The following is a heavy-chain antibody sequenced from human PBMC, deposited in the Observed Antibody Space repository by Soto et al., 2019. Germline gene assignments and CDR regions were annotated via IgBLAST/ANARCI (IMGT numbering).Heavy chain of an antibody. CDR2: ISAYDGDT. V-gene: IGHV1-18*01. CDR3: ASSSSGSPDS. Sequence: QIQLVQSGAEVKQPGASVKVSCKASGYTFNTYGISWVRQAPGQGLEWMGWISAYDGDTNHAQTLQGRVSMTTDISTSTAYMELTSLTSDDTAVYYCASSSSGSPDSWGQGTLVTVSS. D-gene: IGHD6-6*01. CDR1: GYTFNTYG. J-gene: IGHJ4*02.